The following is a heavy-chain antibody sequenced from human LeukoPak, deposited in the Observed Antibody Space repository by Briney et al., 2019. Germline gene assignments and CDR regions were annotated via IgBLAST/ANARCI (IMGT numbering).Heavy chain of an antibody. CDR2: ISGSRGSA. J-gene: IGHJ6*02. CDR1: GFTFSSYA. Sequence: GGSLRLSCTASGFTFSSYAMSWVRQAPGKGLKWVSTISGSRGSAYYADSVKGRFTISRDNSKNTLFLQMNSLRAEDTAVYWCAKENYYYYGMDVWGQGTTVTVSS. CDR3: AKENYYYYGMDV. V-gene: IGHV3-23*01.